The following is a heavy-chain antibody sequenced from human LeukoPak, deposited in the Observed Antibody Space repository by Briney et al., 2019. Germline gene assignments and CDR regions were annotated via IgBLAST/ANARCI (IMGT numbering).Heavy chain of an antibody. V-gene: IGHV4-34*01. Sequence: PSETLSLTCAVYGGSFSGYYWSWIRQPPGKGLEWIGEINHSGSTNYNPSLKSRVTISVDTSKNQFSLKLSSVTAADTAVYYCARVPNYSNYPYYYYYYMDVWGKGTTVTVS. D-gene: IGHD4-11*01. J-gene: IGHJ6*03. CDR2: INHSGST. CDR3: ARVPNYSNYPYYYYYYMDV. CDR1: GGSFSGYY.